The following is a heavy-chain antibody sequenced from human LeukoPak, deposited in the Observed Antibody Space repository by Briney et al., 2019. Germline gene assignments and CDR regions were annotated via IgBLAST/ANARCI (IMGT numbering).Heavy chain of an antibody. CDR1: GYTFTGYY. Sequence: ASVKVSCKASGYTFTGYYMHGVRQAPGQGVEWMGWINPNSGGTNYAQKFQGRVTMTRDTSISTAYMELSRLRSDDTAVYYCARVTYYYDSSDYFAYWGQGTLVTVSS. J-gene: IGHJ4*02. V-gene: IGHV1-2*02. CDR2: INPNSGGT. D-gene: IGHD3-22*01. CDR3: ARVTYYYDSSDYFAY.